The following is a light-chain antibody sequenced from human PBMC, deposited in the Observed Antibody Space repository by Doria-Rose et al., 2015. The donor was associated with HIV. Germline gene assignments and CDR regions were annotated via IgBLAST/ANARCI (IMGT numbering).Light chain of an antibody. CDR2: AAS. CDR3: QQTYSTPRA. J-gene: IGKJ1*01. CDR1: QSISTY. V-gene: IGKV1-39*01. Sequence: DIRMTQSPPSLSASVGDRVTITCRAGQSISTYLNWYQQKPGKAPKLLIYAASTLQSGVPPRFSGSGSGTDFTLTISSLQPEDFATYYCQQTYSTPRAFGQGTTVEI.